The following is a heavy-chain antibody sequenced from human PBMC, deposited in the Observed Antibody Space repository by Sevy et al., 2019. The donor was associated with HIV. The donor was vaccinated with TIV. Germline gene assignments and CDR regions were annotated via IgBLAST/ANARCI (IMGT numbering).Heavy chain of an antibody. V-gene: IGHV1-69*13. D-gene: IGHD3-22*01. CDR1: GGTFSSYA. CDR3: ASIHTYYYDSSGYPTGDAFDI. J-gene: IGHJ3*02. Sequence: ASVKVSCKASGGTFSSYALSWVRQAPGQGLEWMGGIIPMFRTANYAQKFQGRVTITADESTSTAYMELSSLTSEDTAGYYCASIHTYYYDSSGYPTGDAFDIWGQGTMVTVSS. CDR2: IIPMFRTA.